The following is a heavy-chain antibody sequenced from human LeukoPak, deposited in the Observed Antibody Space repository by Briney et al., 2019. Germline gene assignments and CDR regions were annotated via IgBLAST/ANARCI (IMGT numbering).Heavy chain of an antibody. V-gene: IGHV3-21*01. CDR3: ARSYYYDSSGYQY. J-gene: IGHJ4*02. CDR1: GFTFDTHN. CDR2: ISSSSSYI. D-gene: IGHD3-22*01. Sequence: GGSLRLSCAASGFTFDTHNMNWVRQAPGTGLEWVSSISSSSSYIYYADSVKGRFTISRDNAKNSLYLQMNSLRAEDTAVYYCARSYYYDSSGYQYWGQGTLVTVSS.